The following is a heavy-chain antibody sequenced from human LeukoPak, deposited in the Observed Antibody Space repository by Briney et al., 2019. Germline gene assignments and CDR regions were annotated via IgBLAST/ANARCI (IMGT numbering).Heavy chain of an antibody. CDR1: GYTFIGYY. J-gene: IGHJ5*02. V-gene: IGHV1-2*02. Sequence: ASVKVSCKASGYTFIGYYMHWVRQAPGQGREWMGWINPNSGGANYAQKFQGRVTMTRDTSISTAYMELSRLRSDDTAVYYCARVPIRRHYESTGYYYEDPWGQGTLVTVSS. CDR3: ARVPIRRHYESTGYYYEDP. CDR2: INPNSGGA. D-gene: IGHD3-22*01.